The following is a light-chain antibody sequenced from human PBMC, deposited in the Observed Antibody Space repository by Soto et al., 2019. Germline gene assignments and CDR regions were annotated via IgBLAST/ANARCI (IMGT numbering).Light chain of an antibody. Sequence: EIVLTQSPGTLSLSPGERATISCRASQSVSSYLAWYQQKPGQAPRLLIYDASNRATGIPARFSGSGSGTDFTLTISSLEPEDFADYYCQQRSNWPPGYTFGQGTKLEIK. CDR1: QSVSSY. CDR2: DAS. CDR3: QQRSNWPPGYT. V-gene: IGKV3-11*01. J-gene: IGKJ2*01.